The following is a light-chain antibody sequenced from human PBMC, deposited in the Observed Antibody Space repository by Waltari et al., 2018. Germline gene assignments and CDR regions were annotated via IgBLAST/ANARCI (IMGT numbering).Light chain of an antibody. J-gene: IGLJ3*02. V-gene: IGLV2-14*03. CDR1: GSAIDGSDF. CDR3: TSQTVDGVLL. CDR2: DVT. Sequence: QSALTQPASVSGSPGQSITISCTGIGSAIDGSDFVSWYQHHPGKAPQVIIYDVTNRPSVISDRFAASKSANTASLTISGLQPEEEGEYYCTSQTVDGVLLFGRGTQVTVL.